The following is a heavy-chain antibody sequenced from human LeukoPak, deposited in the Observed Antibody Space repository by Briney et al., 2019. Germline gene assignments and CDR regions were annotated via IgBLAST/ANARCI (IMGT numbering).Heavy chain of an antibody. CDR3: ARDRGGSYSAIDY. CDR1: GFTFSSYG. Sequence: GGSLRLSCAASGFTFSSYGMQWVRQAPGKGLEWLAVISHDGTNKYYADAVRGRLTISRDNSKNTLYLQMNSLRAEDTAVYYCARDRGGSYSAIDYWGQGTLVTVSP. CDR2: ISHDGTNK. V-gene: IGHV3-30*03. D-gene: IGHD1-26*01. J-gene: IGHJ4*02.